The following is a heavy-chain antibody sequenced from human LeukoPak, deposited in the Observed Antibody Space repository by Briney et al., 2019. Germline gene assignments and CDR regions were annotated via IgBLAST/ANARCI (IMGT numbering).Heavy chain of an antibody. CDR2: ISWNSASI. CDR3: VKGHCSSSSCFPNYYYYMDV. Sequence: GGSLRLSCAGSGFIFDEYAMHWVRQAPGKGLEWVSGISWNSASIAYADSVKGRFTISRDNAKNLLFLQMTSLRAADTALYYCVKGHCSSSSCFPNYYYYMDVWRTGTTVTVSS. D-gene: IGHD2-15*01. V-gene: IGHV3-9*01. J-gene: IGHJ6*03. CDR1: GFIFDEYA.